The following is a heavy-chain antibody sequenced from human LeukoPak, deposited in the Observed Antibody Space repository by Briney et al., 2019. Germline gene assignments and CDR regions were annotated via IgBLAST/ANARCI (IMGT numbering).Heavy chain of an antibody. Sequence: GGSLRLSCAAPGFTFSSYSMNWVRQAPGKGLEWVSSISSSSSYIYYADSVKGRFTISRDNAKNSLYLQMNSLRAEDTAVYYCARVGLEYGMDVWGQGTTVTVSS. CDR1: GFTFSSYS. CDR2: ISSSSSYI. CDR3: ARVGLEYGMDV. D-gene: IGHD1-1*01. J-gene: IGHJ6*02. V-gene: IGHV3-21*01.